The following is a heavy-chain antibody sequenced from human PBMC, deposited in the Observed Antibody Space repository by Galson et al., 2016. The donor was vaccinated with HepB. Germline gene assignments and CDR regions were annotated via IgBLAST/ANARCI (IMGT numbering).Heavy chain of an antibody. Sequence: SLRLSCAASGFTVSDNYMSWVRQAPGKGLEWVSSLSNSGGSTYYADSVKGRFTISRDNSKNTLYLQMNSLRAEDTAVYYCAKGGYFDWFDYWGQGTLATVSS. CDR1: GFTVSDNY. CDR2: LSNSGGST. V-gene: IGHV3-23*01. J-gene: IGHJ4*02. D-gene: IGHD3-9*01. CDR3: AKGGYFDWFDY.